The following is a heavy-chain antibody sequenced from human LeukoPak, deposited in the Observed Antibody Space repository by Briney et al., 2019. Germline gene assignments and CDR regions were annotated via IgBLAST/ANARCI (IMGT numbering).Heavy chain of an antibody. D-gene: IGHD3-10*01. V-gene: IGHV3-23*01. CDR3: VKDYGSGSPPFDY. Sequence: PGGSLRLSCAASGFTFSSYAMSWVRQAPGKGLEWVSAISGGGGSTYYADSVKGRFTISRDNSKNTLYLQMNSLRAEDTAVYYCVKDYGSGSPPFDYWGQGTLVTVSS. CDR1: GFTFSSYA. CDR2: ISGGGGST. J-gene: IGHJ4*02.